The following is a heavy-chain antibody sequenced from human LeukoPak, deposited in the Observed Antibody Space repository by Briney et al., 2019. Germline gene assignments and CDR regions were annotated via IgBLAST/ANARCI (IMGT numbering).Heavy chain of an antibody. V-gene: IGHV3-30-3*01. J-gene: IGHJ4*02. CDR3: ARDLSSYYFDY. D-gene: IGHD2/OR15-2a*01. Sequence: GGSLRLSCAASGFTFSSYAMHWVRQAPGKGLEWVAVISYDGSNKYYADSVKGRFTISRDNSKNTLYLQMNSLGAEDTAVYYCARDLSSYYFDYWGQGTLVTVSS. CDR1: GFTFSSYA. CDR2: ISYDGSNK.